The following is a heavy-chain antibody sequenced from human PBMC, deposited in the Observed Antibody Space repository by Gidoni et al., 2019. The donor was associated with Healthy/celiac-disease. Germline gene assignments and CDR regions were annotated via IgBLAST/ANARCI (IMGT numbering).Heavy chain of an antibody. CDR1: GFTFSSYS. Sequence: EVQLVESGVGLVKPGGSLRLSCAASGFTFSSYSMNWVRQAPGKGLEWVSSISSSSSYIYYADSVKGRFTISRDNAKNSLYLQMNSLRAEDTAVYYCARDLGKGYGMDVWGQGTTVTVSS. CDR3: ARDLGKGYGMDV. J-gene: IGHJ6*02. CDR2: ISSSSSYI. V-gene: IGHV3-21*01.